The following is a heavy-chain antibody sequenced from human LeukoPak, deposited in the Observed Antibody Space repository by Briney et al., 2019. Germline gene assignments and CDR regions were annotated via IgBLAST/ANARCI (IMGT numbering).Heavy chain of an antibody. V-gene: IGHV1-3*03. CDR2: INAGNGNT. CDR1: GYTFTSYD. CDR3: ARQIGYCTNGVCSGWSAWFDP. J-gene: IGHJ5*02. Sequence: ASVKVSCKASGYTFTSYDINWVRQATGQGLEWMGWINAGNGNTKYSQEFQGRVTITRDTSASTAYMELSSLRSEDMAVYYCARQIGYCTNGVCSGWSAWFDPWGQGTLVTVS. D-gene: IGHD2-8*01.